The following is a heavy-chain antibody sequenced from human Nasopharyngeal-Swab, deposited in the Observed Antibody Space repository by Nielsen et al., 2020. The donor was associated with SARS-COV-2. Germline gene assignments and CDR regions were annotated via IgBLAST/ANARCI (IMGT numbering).Heavy chain of an antibody. J-gene: IGHJ4*02. D-gene: IGHD5-18*01. CDR3: AKTRGYSYGWADY. V-gene: IGHV3-30*18. Sequence: SLKISCEASGLTFSRYGMHWVLQAPGKGLGWVAVILNDGSNKSYADSVKGRFTIPRDNSKNTLYLQMNSLRVEDTAVYYCAKTRGYSYGWADYWGQGTLVTVSS. CDR2: ILNDGSNK. CDR1: GLTFSRYG.